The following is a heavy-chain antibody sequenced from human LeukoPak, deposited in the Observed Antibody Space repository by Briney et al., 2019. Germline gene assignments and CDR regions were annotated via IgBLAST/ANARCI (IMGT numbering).Heavy chain of an antibody. V-gene: IGHV1-18*01. J-gene: IGHJ1*01. Sequence: ASVKVSFKASGYTLTTFPISWVRQAPGQGLEWMGWISAYSGNTNYAQKLQGRVTMTTDTSTSTAYMELRSLRSDDTAVYYCARGDCSGGSCYLPEYLRHWGQGTLVTVSS. CDR1: GYTLTTFP. CDR3: ARGDCSGGSCYLPEYLRH. CDR2: ISAYSGNT. D-gene: IGHD2-15*01.